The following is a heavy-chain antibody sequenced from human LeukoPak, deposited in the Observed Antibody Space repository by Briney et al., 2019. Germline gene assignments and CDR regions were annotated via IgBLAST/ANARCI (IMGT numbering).Heavy chain of an antibody. J-gene: IGHJ4*01. Sequence: SETLSLTCTVSGGSISSSYGTWIRQPPGKGLEWIGEINHSGSTNYNPSLKSRVTISVDTSKNQFSLKLSSVTAADTAVYYCARSLIADYWGQGTLVTVSS. CDR3: ARSLIADY. CDR2: INHSGST. CDR1: GGSISSSY. V-gene: IGHV4-34*01. D-gene: IGHD3-16*01.